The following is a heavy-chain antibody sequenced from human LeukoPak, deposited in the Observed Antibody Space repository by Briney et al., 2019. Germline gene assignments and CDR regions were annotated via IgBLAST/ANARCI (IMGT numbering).Heavy chain of an antibody. J-gene: IGHJ4*02. CDR3: ARDHSNWNYAPDF. Sequence: ASVKVSGKASGYTFTRYGISGVGQAPGQGLQWRGWISASNGNTNYAQKFRDRVTMSTDTSTGTAYLDVRSLTSDDTAVYYCARDHSNWNYAPDFWGQGTLVIVSS. CDR2: ISASNGNT. V-gene: IGHV1-18*01. CDR1: GYTFTRYG. D-gene: IGHD1-7*01.